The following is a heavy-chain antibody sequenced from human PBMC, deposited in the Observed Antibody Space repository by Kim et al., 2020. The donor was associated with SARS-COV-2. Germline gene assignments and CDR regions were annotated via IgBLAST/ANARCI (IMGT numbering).Heavy chain of an antibody. Sequence: SETLSLTCTVSGSSISSYFWSWIRQPPGKGLEWIGYVSYSGSTNYSPSLKSRVTISVDTSKNQFSLRLSSVTAADTAVYYCARNRIGSYLDSSGQGTLVTVSS. J-gene: IGHJ4*03. CDR2: VSYSGST. V-gene: IGHV4-59*01. CDR1: GSSISSYF. CDR3: ARNRIGSYLDS.